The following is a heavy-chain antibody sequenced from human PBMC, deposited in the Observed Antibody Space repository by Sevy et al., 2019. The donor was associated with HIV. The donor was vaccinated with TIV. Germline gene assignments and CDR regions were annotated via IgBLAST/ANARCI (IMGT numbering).Heavy chain of an antibody. CDR1: GGSISSSSYC. J-gene: IGHJ4*02. V-gene: IGHV4-39*01. D-gene: IGHD4-17*01. CDR3: ARVRWGDYGDYYFDY. CDR2: IYYSGST. Sequence: SETLSLTCTVSGGSISSSSYCWGWIRQPPGKGLEWIGSIYYSGSTYYNPSLKSRVTISVDTSKNQFSLKLSSVTAADTAVYYCARVRWGDYGDYYFDYWGQGTLVTVSS.